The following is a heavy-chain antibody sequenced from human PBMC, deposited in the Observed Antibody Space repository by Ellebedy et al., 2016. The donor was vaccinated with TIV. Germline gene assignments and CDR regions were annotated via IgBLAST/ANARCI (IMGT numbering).Heavy chain of an antibody. Sequence: SETLSLTCAVYGGSFSGYYWSWVRQPPGKGLEWIGEVNQSGSTNYHPSLKSRVTISVDTSKNQFSLRLCSVTAADTAVYYCAEGRSGWYYFDYWGQGTLVTVSS. CDR2: VNQSGST. CDR1: GGSFSGYY. J-gene: IGHJ4*02. CDR3: AEGRSGWYYFDY. D-gene: IGHD6-19*01. V-gene: IGHV4-34*01.